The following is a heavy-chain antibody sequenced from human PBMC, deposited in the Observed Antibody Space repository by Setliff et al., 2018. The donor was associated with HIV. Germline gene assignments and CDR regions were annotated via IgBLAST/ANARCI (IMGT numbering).Heavy chain of an antibody. D-gene: IGHD5-18*01. Sequence: SVKVSCKASGGTFKSYAISWVRQAPGQGLEWMGGIVPMFDSSNYAQKFQGRVTFTAAESTSTFYMDLSSLRSEDSAVYYRARDSGYGYGVKGGMDVWGQGTTVTVSS. CDR2: IVPMFDSS. CDR1: GGTFKSYA. CDR3: ARDSGYGYGVKGGMDV. V-gene: IGHV1-69*13. J-gene: IGHJ6*02.